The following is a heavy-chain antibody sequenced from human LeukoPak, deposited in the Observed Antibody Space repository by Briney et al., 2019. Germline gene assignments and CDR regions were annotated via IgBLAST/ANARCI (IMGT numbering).Heavy chain of an antibody. V-gene: IGHV3-21*01. D-gene: IGHD2-8*01. CDR1: GFTFSSYS. CDR3: ARDQAPYCTNGICYERQAYYFDY. CDR2: ISSSTSYL. Sequence: GGSLRLSCAASGFTFSSYSMHWVRQAPGKGLEWVSSISSSTSYLYYADTVKGRFTISRDNAVNSLYLQMSSLRVEDTAVYYCARDQAPYCTNGICYERQAYYFDYWGKGTRVTVS. J-gene: IGHJ4*02.